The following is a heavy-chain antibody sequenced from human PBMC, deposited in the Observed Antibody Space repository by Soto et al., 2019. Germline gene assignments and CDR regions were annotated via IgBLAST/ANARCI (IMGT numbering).Heavy chain of an antibody. V-gene: IGHV3-23*01. CDR1: GFTFSSYA. CDR2: ISGSGGST. D-gene: IGHD3-3*01. J-gene: IGHJ1*01. CDR3: AEAPLISFGVVTPIIDQYFQH. Sequence: LRLSCAASGFTFSSYAMSWVRQAPGKRLEWVSAISGSGGSTYYADSVKGRFTISRDNSKNTLYLQMNSLRSEDTAVFYGAEAPLISFGVVTPIIDQYFQHWGQGTLVPVSS.